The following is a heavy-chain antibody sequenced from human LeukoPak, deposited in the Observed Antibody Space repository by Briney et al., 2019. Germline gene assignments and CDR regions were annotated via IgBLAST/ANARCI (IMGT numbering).Heavy chain of an antibody. J-gene: IGHJ4*02. V-gene: IGHV1-2*02. Sequence: GASVKVSCKASGYTFTGYYMHWVRQAPGQGLEWMGWINPNSGGTNYAQKFQGRVTMTRDTSISTAYMELSRLRSDDTAVYYCARAPHSSGWYKNGYFDYWGQGTLVTVSS. CDR2: INPNSGGT. CDR3: ARAPHSSGWYKNGYFDY. D-gene: IGHD6-19*01. CDR1: GYTFTGYY.